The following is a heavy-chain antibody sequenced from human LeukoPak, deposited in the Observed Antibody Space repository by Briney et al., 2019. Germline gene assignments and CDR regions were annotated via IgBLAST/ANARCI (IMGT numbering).Heavy chain of an antibody. J-gene: IGHJ5*02. D-gene: IGHD1-26*01. CDR1: GLTFKNYA. V-gene: IGHV3-23*01. Sequence: AGGSLRLSCAASGLTFKNYAMTWVRQAPGKGLEWVSTISGKGDSTYYADSVKGRFTISRDNSKNTLSLQMNSLRADDTAVYYCAKGGHFSCFDPWGQGTLVTVSS. CDR3: AKGGHFSCFDP. CDR2: ISGKGDST.